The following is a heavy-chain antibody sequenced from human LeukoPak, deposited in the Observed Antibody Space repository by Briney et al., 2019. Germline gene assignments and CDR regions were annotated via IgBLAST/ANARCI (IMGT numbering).Heavy chain of an antibody. V-gene: IGHV3-7*03. CDR2: IKQDGSEK. J-gene: IGHJ4*02. CDR1: GFTFSSYW. CDR3: AGVLGIRPLFDY. D-gene: IGHD3-16*01. Sequence: GGSLRLSCAASGFTFSSYWMNWVRQAPGKGLEWVAHIKQDGSEKYYVDSVKGRFTISRDNAKNSLYLQMNSLRAEDTAVYYCAGVLGIRPLFDYWGQGTLVTVSS.